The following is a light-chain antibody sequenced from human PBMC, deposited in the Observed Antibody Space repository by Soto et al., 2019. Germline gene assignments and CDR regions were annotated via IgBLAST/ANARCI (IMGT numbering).Light chain of an antibody. CDR3: QKYNSALMYT. V-gene: IGKV1-27*01. CDR2: AAS. Sequence: DIQMTQSPSSLSASVGDRVTITCRASQGISNYVAWYQQKPGKVPKLLIYAASTLQSGVPSRFSGSGSGTDFTLTISSLQPEDVSTYYCQKYNSALMYTFGQGTKLEIK. CDR1: QGISNY. J-gene: IGKJ2*01.